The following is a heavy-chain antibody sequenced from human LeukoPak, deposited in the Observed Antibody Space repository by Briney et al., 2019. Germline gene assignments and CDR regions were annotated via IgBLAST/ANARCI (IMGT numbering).Heavy chain of an antibody. CDR3: ARGYYYDSIDYYRPKAFDI. V-gene: IGHV1-69*10. D-gene: IGHD3-22*01. CDR2: IIPILDIA. Sequence: SVKVSCKASGGTFSSYAIGWVRQAPGQGPEWMGGIIPILDIANYAQKFQGRVTITADKSTSTAYMDLSSLRSEDTAVYYCARGYYYDSIDYYRPKAFDIWGQGTMVTVSS. J-gene: IGHJ3*02. CDR1: GGTFSSYA.